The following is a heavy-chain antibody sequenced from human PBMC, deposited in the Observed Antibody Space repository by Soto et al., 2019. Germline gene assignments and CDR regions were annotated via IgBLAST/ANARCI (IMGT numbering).Heavy chain of an antibody. Sequence: SVKVCCKASGGTFSSYAISWVRQAPGQGLEWMGGIIPIFGTANYAQKFQGRVTITADESTSTAYMELSSLRADDTAVYYCARVRPPGDEIVVGPAASYYYYYGMDGGGQGARDAVPS. D-gene: IGHD2-2*01. V-gene: IGHV1-69*13. CDR2: IIPIFGTA. CDR3: ARVRPPGDEIVVGPAASYYYYYGMDG. CDR1: GGTFSSYA. J-gene: IGHJ6*02.